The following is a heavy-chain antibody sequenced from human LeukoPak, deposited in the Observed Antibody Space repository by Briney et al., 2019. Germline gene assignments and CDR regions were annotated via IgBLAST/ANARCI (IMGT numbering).Heavy chain of an antibody. CDR3: ARAHRWLLLRVGDYFDY. Sequence: GGSLRLSCAASGFTFSSYWMSWVRQAPGKGLEWVANIKQDGSEKYYVDSVKGRFTISRDNAKNSLYLQMNSLRAEDTAVYYCARAHRWLLLRVGDYFDYWGQGTLVTVSS. CDR2: IKQDGSEK. D-gene: IGHD3-22*01. CDR1: GFTFSSYW. V-gene: IGHV3-7*01. J-gene: IGHJ4*02.